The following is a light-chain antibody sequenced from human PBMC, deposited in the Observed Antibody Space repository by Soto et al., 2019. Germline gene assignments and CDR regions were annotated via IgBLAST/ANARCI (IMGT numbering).Light chain of an antibody. CDR1: QTVRNNY. J-gene: IGKJ4*01. V-gene: IGKV3-20*01. Sequence: EFVLTQSPGTLSLSPGERATLSCRASQTVRNNYLAWYQQKPGQAPRLLIYDASSRATGIPDRFSGGGSGTDFTLTISGLEPEDFAVYYCQQFSSYPLTVGGGTKVDIK. CDR2: DAS. CDR3: QQFSSYPLT.